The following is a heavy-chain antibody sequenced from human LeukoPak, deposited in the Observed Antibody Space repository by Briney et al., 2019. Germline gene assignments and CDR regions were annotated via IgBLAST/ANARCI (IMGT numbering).Heavy chain of an antibody. CDR2: IYYSGNT. CDR3: ARQTGSGLFILP. V-gene: IGHV4-39*01. CDR1: GVSISSSNSY. J-gene: IGHJ4*02. Sequence: PSETLSLTCTVSGVSISSSNSYWGWIRQPPGKGLEWIGSIYYSGNTYYNASLKSQVSISIDTSKNQFSLRLTSVTAADTAVYYCARQTGSGLFILPGGQGALVTVSS. D-gene: IGHD3/OR15-3a*01.